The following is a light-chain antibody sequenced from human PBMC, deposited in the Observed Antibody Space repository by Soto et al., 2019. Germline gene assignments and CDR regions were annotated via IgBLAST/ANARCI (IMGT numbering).Light chain of an antibody. J-gene: IGKJ1*01. Sequence: EIVLTQSPGTLSLSPGEIATLSCRASQSVSRSYFAWYQQKPGHAPRLLIYGASSRATGIPDRFSGSGSGTDFTLTISRLEPEDFAVYYCQQYGSSPETFGQGTKV. CDR2: GAS. CDR1: QSVSRSY. V-gene: IGKV3-20*01. CDR3: QQYGSSPET.